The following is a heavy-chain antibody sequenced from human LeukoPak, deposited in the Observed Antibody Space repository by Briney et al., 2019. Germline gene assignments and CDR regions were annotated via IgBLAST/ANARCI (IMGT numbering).Heavy chain of an antibody. Sequence: PGGSLRLSCAASGFTFSSYGMHWVRQAPGKGLEWVAVIWYDGSNKYYADSVKGRFTISRDNSKNTLYLQMGSLRAEDMAVYYCARDRGVRGGGGYWGQGTLVTVSS. CDR1: GFTFSSYG. CDR3: ARDRGVRGGGGY. V-gene: IGHV3-33*01. J-gene: IGHJ4*02. CDR2: IWYDGSNK. D-gene: IGHD3-10*01.